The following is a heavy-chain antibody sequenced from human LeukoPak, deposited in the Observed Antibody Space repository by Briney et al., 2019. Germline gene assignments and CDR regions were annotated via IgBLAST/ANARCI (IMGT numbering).Heavy chain of an antibody. Sequence: SETLSLTCIVSGGSIATSSYSWGWIRQPPGEGIEWIGSIYSSGSTYYSPSLKSRVTISVDTSKNQFSLILSSVTASDTAVYYCARRKVLGGAFDIWGQGTEVTVSS. CDR2: IYSSGST. V-gene: IGHV4-39*01. CDR1: GGSIATSSYS. CDR3: ARRKVLGGAFDI. J-gene: IGHJ3*02.